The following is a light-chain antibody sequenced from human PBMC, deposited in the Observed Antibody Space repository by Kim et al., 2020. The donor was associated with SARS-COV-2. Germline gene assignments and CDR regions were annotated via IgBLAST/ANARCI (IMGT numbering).Light chain of an antibody. Sequence: DIQMTQSPSSVSASVGDRVTITCQADQDIGDWVAWYQQKSGKGPKLLIYSASHLQGGVPSRFRGSASGTDFTLTINSLQPEDSATYYCQQGVAFPLTFGGGTKVDIK. CDR3: QQGVAFPLT. V-gene: IGKV1-12*01. CDR1: QDIGDW. CDR2: SAS. J-gene: IGKJ4*01.